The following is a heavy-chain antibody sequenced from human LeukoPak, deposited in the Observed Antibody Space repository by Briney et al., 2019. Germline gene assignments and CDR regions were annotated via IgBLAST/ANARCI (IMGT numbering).Heavy chain of an antibody. Sequence: SQTLSLTCAVSGGSISSGGYSWSWIRQPPGKGLEWIGYIYHSGSTYYNPSLKSRVTISVDRSKNQFSLKLSSVTAADTAVYYCARGVRSYYDSSRDAFDIWGQGQWSPSLQ. V-gene: IGHV4-30-2*01. J-gene: IGHJ3*02. CDR1: GGSISSGGYS. CDR3: ARGVRSYYDSSRDAFDI. CDR2: IYHSGST. D-gene: IGHD3-22*01.